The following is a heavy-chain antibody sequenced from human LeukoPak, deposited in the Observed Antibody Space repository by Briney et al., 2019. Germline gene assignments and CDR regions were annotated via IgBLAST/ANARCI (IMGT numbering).Heavy chain of an antibody. Sequence: GGSLRLSCAASGFSFSDYGMHWVRQAPGKGLEWVAVISNNGGDKQYGDSVKGRFTISRDNFENTVYLQMNSLRAEDTAVYYCARSFTSPNWFDPWGQGTLVTVSS. CDR1: GFSFSDYG. D-gene: IGHD2-2*01. J-gene: IGHJ5*02. V-gene: IGHV3-30*03. CDR3: ARSFTSPNWFDP. CDR2: ISNNGGDK.